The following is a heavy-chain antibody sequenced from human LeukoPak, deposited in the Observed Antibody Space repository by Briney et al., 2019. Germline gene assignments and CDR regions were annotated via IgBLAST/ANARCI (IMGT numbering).Heavy chain of an antibody. D-gene: IGHD1-26*01. V-gene: IGHV3-33*06. CDR3: AKEGPHRGGYYLDFDS. Sequence: GGSLRLTCAASGFTFSSYGMHWVRQAPGKGLEWVAVIWYDGSNKYYADSVKGRFTISRDNSKNTLYLQMNSLRAEDTAVYYCAKEGPHRGGYYLDFDSWGQGTLVTVSS. J-gene: IGHJ4*02. CDR1: GFTFSSYG. CDR2: IWYDGSNK.